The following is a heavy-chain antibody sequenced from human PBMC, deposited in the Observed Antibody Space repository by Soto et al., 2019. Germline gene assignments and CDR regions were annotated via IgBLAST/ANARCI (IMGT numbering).Heavy chain of an antibody. V-gene: IGHV4-59*02. Sequence: QVSLQESGPGLVKPSETLSLTYTVSGGSVSNYYWTWIRQPPGKGLEWISYINYSGSTDHSPSLKSRVTISLDTSKNQFSLRLISVTAADTAVYYCARLAPRYRIRDYNYYSLDFWGQGTTVIVSS. J-gene: IGHJ6*02. CDR1: GGSVSNYY. CDR3: ARLAPRYRIRDYNYYSLDF. CDR2: INYSGST. D-gene: IGHD3-16*02.